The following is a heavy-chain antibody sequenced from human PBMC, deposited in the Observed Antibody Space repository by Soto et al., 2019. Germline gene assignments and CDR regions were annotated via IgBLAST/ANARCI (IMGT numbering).Heavy chain of an antibody. Sequence: GGSLRLSCAASGFTFSSYAMSWVRQAPGKGLEWVSAISGSGGSTYYADSVKGRFTISRDNSKNTLYLQMNGLRAEDTAVYYCAKWGATIFGVRSGYHGMDVWGQGTTVTVSS. CDR2: ISGSGGST. V-gene: IGHV3-23*01. CDR1: GFTFSSYA. CDR3: AKWGATIFGVRSGYHGMDV. D-gene: IGHD3-3*01. J-gene: IGHJ6*02.